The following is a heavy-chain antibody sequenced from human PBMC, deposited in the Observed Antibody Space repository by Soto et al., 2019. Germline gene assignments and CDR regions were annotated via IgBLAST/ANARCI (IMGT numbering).Heavy chain of an antibody. D-gene: IGHD1-1*01. J-gene: IGHJ4*02. CDR1: GFTFTSFG. CDR3: ARTYQTTETPFYFDY. V-gene: IGHV1-18*01. Sequence: ASVKVSCKASGFTFTSFGFSCVRHAPGQGLEWMGWISAFNGKTKYPQSLQGRGTLTRDTSTRTADMELRRLRADDTAVYYCARTYQTTETPFYFDYWGLGTLVTVSS. CDR2: ISAFNGKT.